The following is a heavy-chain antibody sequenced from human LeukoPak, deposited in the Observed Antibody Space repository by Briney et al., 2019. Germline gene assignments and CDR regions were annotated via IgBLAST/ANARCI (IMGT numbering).Heavy chain of an antibody. Sequence: GGSLRLSCAASGFTFSSYAMSWVRQAPGKGLEWVSAISGSGGSTYYADSVKGRFTISRDNSKNTLYLQMNSLRAEDTAVYYCAKESPPRYFDWLLQTGGFDYWGQGTLVTVSS. J-gene: IGHJ4*02. V-gene: IGHV3-23*01. D-gene: IGHD3-9*01. CDR2: ISGSGGST. CDR1: GFTFSSYA. CDR3: AKESPPRYFDWLLQTGGFDY.